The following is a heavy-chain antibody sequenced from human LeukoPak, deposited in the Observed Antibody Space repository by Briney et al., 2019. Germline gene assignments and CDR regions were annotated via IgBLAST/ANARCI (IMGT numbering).Heavy chain of an antibody. CDR3: ARGGPRAVAGKV. J-gene: IGHJ4*02. D-gene: IGHD6-19*01. CDR1: GYTFSSYS. CDR2: IKQDGSEK. Sequence: GGSLRVSRAASGYTFSSYSMNWVRQAPGKGLEWVANIKQDGSEKYYVDSAKGRFTISRDNAKNSLYLQMNSLRAEDTAVYYCARGGPRAVAGKVGGQGTLVTVSS. V-gene: IGHV3-7*01.